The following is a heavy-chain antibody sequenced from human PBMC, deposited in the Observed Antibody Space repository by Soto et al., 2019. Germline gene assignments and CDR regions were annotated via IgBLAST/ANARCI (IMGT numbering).Heavy chain of an antibody. D-gene: IGHD6-19*01. CDR1: GFTFDDYA. CDR3: AKDSPPAGSGWYYFDY. Sequence: EVQLVESGGGLVQPGRSLRLSCAASGFTFDDYAMHWVRQAPGKGLEWVSGIRWNSGSIGYADSVKGRFTISRDNGKNSLYLQMNSLRAEDTALYYCAKDSPPAGSGWYYFDYWGQGTLVTVSS. J-gene: IGHJ4*02. V-gene: IGHV3-9*01. CDR2: IRWNSGSI.